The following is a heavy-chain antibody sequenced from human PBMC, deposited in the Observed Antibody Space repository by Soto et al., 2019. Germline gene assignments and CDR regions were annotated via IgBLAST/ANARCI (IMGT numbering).Heavy chain of an antibody. CDR3: ASVSPVDHPYCMDV. CDR1: GGSISSGDYY. V-gene: IGHV4-30-4*01. D-gene: IGHD5-12*01. J-gene: IGHJ6*02. Sequence: SETLCLTCTVSGGSISSGDYYWSWIRQPPGKGLEWIGYIYYSGSTYYNPSLKIRVTISVDTSKNQFSLKLSSVTAADTAVYYCASVSPVDHPYCMDVCGQGTTLTVS. CDR2: IYYSGST.